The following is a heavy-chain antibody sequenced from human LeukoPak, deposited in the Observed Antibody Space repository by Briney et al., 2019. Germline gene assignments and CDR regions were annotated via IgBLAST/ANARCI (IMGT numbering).Heavy chain of an antibody. Sequence: GGSLRLSCAASGFTFSSYGMHWVRQAPGKGLEWVAFIRYDGSNKYYADSVKGRFTISRDNSKNTLYLQMNSLRAEDTAVYYCAKDHISLAGIAQCSRTSCLFDYWGQGTLVTVSS. CDR1: GFTFSSYG. V-gene: IGHV3-30*02. D-gene: IGHD2-2*01. CDR3: AKDHISLAGIAQCSRTSCLFDY. J-gene: IGHJ4*02. CDR2: IRYDGSNK.